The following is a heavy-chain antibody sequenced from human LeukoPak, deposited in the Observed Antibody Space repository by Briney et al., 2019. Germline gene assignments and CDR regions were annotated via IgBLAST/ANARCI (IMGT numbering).Heavy chain of an antibody. D-gene: IGHD2-2*01. CDR2: MNSDGSSI. CDR3: ARVAGGCSTTNCLFDY. V-gene: IGHV3-74*01. J-gene: IGHJ4*02. Sequence: GGSLRLSCAASGFTFGRYWMHWVRHASGKGLEWVSRMNSDGSSISYTDSVKGRFTISRDNAKNTLYLQMNSLRVEDTAVYYCARVAGGCSTTNCLFDYWGQGTLVTVSS. CDR1: GFTFGRYW.